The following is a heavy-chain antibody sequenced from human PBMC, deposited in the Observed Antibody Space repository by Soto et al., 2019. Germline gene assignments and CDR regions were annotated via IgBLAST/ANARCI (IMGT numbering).Heavy chain of an antibody. Sequence: PGGSLRLSCAASGFTFSSYSMNWVRQAPGKGLEWVSSISSSSSYIYYADSVKGRFTISRDNAKNSLYLQMNSLRAEDTAVYYCARDRGEYSSYTIDYWGQGTLVTVSS. CDR1: GFTFSSYS. CDR3: ARDRGEYSSYTIDY. CDR2: ISSSSSYI. V-gene: IGHV3-21*01. J-gene: IGHJ4*02. D-gene: IGHD6-6*01.